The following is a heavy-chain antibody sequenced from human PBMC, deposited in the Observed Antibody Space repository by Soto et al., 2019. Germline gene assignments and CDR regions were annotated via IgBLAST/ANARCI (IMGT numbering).Heavy chain of an antibody. CDR1: GFIFDDYA. J-gene: IGHJ6*02. D-gene: IGHD3-10*01. Sequence: EVQLVESGGVLVQPGRSLRLSCAASGFIFDDYAMHWVRQAPGKGLEWVSVISGNSGSLGYADSVKGRFTISRDNAKNSLYLQMNSLRAEDTALYYCAKDRYRSSAYYYYGMDGWGQGTKVTVSS. CDR2: ISGNSGSL. CDR3: AKDRYRSSAYYYYGMDG. V-gene: IGHV3-9*01.